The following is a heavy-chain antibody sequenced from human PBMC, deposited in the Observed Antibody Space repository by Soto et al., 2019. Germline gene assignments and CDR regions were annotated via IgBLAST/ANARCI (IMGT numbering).Heavy chain of an antibody. CDR3: ARGLYSGWHYFDY. D-gene: IGHD5-12*01. CDR1: GFTVSSNY. J-gene: IGHJ4*02. Sequence: EVQLVESGGGLVQPGGSLRLSCAASGFTVSSNYMSWVRQAPGKGLEWVSVSGGSTYYADSVKGRFTISRDNSKNTLYLQMNSLRAEDTAVYYCARGLYSGWHYFDYWGQGTLVTVSS. CDR2: SGGST. V-gene: IGHV3-66*01.